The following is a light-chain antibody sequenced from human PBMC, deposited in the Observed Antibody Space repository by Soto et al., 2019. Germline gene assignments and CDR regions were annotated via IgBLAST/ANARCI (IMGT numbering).Light chain of an antibody. V-gene: IGKV1-5*03. Sequence: DIQMTQSPSTLSASVGDRVTITCRASQSISSWLAWYQQKPGKAPKPLIYEASSLKNGVSSRFSGRGSGTVITLAVSSLQPDDFATYYSQQYDSYSRTCDQGPNVETK. CDR3: QQYDSYSRT. CDR2: EAS. CDR1: QSISSW. J-gene: IGKJ1*01.